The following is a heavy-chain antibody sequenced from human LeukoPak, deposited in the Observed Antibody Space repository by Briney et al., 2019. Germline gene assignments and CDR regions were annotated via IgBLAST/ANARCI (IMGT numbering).Heavy chain of an antibody. D-gene: IGHD2-21*01. CDR3: ARATVIGSVPVPGYMDV. V-gene: IGHV3-13*01. J-gene: IGHJ6*03. CDR1: GFTFSSYD. Sequence: GGSLRLSCAASGFTFSSYDMHWVRHVAGKGAEWVSSICTIGDTFYPASVKGRFTISRANAKTSLYLQMNSLRAGATAVYYCARATVIGSVPVPGYMDVWGKGTTVTVSS. CDR2: ICTIGDT.